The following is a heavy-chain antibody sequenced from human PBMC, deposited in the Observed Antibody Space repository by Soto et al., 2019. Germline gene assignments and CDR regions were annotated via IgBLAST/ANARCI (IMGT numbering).Heavy chain of an antibody. V-gene: IGHV1-3*01. CDR3: ARTMYSSSWHGLLGAFDI. CDR2: INAGNGNT. Sequence: ASVKVSCKASGYTFTSYAMRWVRQAPGQRLEWMGWINAGNGNTKYSQKFQGRVTITRDTSASTAYMELSSLRSEDTAVYYCARTMYSSSWHGLLGAFDIWGQGTMVTVSS. D-gene: IGHD6-13*01. J-gene: IGHJ3*02. CDR1: GYTFTSYA.